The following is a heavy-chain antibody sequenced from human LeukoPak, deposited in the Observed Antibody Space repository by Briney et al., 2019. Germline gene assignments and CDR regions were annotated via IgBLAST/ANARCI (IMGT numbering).Heavy chain of an antibody. CDR3: ARGTSISYSSSWYVVYYGMDV. J-gene: IGHJ6*02. Sequence: SETLSLTCAVYGGSFSGYYWSWIRQPPGKGLEWIGEINHSGSTNYNPSLKSRVTISVDTSKNQFSLKLSSVTAADTAVYCCARGTSISYSSSWYVVYYGMDVWGQGTTVTVSS. V-gene: IGHV4-34*01. D-gene: IGHD6-13*01. CDR2: INHSGST. CDR1: GGSFSGYY.